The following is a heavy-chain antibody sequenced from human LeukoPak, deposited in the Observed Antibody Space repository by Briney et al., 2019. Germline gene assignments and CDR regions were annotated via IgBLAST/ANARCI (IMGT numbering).Heavy chain of an antibody. CDR1: GDSVSSNTAA. CDR3: ARDPGYYYAMDV. CDR2: TYYRSKWYH. V-gene: IGHV6-1*01. D-gene: IGHD2-15*01. J-gene: IGHJ6*02. Sequence: SPTLSLTCAISGDSVSSNTAAWNWVRQSPSRGLEWLGRTYYRSKWYHDYAPSVRSRVAINPDTSKNLFSLQLNSVTPEDTAVYYCARDPGYYYAMDVWGQGTTVTVSS.